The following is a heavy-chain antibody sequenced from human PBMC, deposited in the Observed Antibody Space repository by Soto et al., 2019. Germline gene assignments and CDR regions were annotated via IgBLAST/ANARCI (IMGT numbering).Heavy chain of an antibody. CDR2: ISGSGGST. D-gene: IGHD6-19*01. CDR1: GFTFSSHA. J-gene: IGHJ4*02. V-gene: IGHV3-23*01. CDR3: ATWAYSSGLTK. Sequence: GGSLRLSCAASGFTFSSHAMSRVRQAPGKGLEWVSAISGSGGSTYYADSVKGRFTISRDNSKNTLYLQMNSLRAEDTAVYYCATWAYSSGLTKWGQGTLVTVSS.